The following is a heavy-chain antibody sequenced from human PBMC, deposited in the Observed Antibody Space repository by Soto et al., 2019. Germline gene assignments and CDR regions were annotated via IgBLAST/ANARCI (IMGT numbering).Heavy chain of an antibody. D-gene: IGHD5-18*01. V-gene: IGHV4-34*01. CDR1: GGSFSCYY. CDR2: INHSGST. J-gene: IGHJ6*01. CDR3: ARNHRDGDTAMVIWSTYYDGLDV. Sequence: ETLSLTCAVYGGSFSCYYWSWIRQPPGKGLEWIGEINHSGSTNYNPSLKSRVTISVDTSKNQFSLKLSSVTAADTAVYYCARNHRDGDTAMVIWSTYYDGLDVWGQGSPVT.